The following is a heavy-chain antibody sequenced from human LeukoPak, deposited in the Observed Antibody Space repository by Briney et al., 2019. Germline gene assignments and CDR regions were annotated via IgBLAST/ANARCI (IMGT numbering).Heavy chain of an antibody. V-gene: IGHV1-2*02. J-gene: IGHJ4*02. CDR3: ARDGLGTTTNFDY. CDR1: GYTFTGYY. D-gene: IGHD7-27*01. CDR2: INPNNGGT. Sequence: ASVKVSCKAPGYTFTGYYMHWVRQAPGQGLEWMGWINPNNGGTNYAQTFQGRVTMTRDTSISTAYMELSRLRSDDMAVYYCARDGLGTTTNFDYWGQGTLVTVSS.